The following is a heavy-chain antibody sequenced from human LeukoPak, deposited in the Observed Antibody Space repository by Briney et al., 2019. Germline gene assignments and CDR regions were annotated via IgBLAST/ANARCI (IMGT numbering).Heavy chain of an antibody. CDR2: IRYDGGNR. Sequence: HSGGSLRLSCAASGFTFSSYGMHWVRQAPGKGLEWVAFIRYDGGNRYYADPVKGRFTISRDNSKNTLYLQMNSLRAEDTAVYYCAKVFMTTVDYWGQGTLVTVSS. V-gene: IGHV3-30*02. CDR1: GFTFSSYG. J-gene: IGHJ4*02. CDR3: AKVFMTTVDY. D-gene: IGHD4-11*01.